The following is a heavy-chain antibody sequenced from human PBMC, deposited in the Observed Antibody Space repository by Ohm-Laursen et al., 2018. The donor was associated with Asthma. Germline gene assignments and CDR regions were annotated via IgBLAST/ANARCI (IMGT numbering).Heavy chain of an antibody. D-gene: IGHD1-26*01. J-gene: IGHJ6*02. CDR2: ISYDGSNK. CDR3: AKALVGAPLYYHYYGMDV. Sequence: SLRLSCSASGFTFSDYYMSWIRQAPGKGLEWVAVISYDGSNKYYADSVKGRFTISRDNSKNTLYPQMNSLRDEDTALYYCAKALVGAPLYYHYYGMDVWGQGTTVTVSS. V-gene: IGHV3-30*18. CDR1: GFTFSDYY.